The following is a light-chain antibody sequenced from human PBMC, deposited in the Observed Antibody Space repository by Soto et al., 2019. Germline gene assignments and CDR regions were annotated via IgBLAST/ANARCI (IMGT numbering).Light chain of an antibody. CDR2: GNS. V-gene: IGLV1-40*01. CDR1: SSNIGAGYD. Sequence: QSVLTQPPSVSGAPGQRVTISCTGSSSNIGAGYDVHWYQQLPGTAPKLLIYGNSNRPSRVPDRFSGSKSGTSACLAITGLQAEDEADYYCQSYDSSLSGVVFGGGTKLTVL. CDR3: QSYDSSLSGVV. J-gene: IGLJ2*01.